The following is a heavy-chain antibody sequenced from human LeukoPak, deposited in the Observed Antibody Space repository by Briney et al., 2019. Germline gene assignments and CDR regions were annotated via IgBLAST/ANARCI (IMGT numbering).Heavy chain of an antibody. CDR1: GGSISSYY. CDR3: ARARGYSYGYPFDY. J-gene: IGHJ4*02. Sequence: PSETLSLTCTASGGSISSYYWSWIRQPPGKGLEWIGYIYYSGSTNYNPSLKSRVTISVDTSMNQFSLKLSSVTAADTAVYYCARARGYSYGYPFDYWGQGTLVTVSS. D-gene: IGHD5-18*01. CDR2: IYYSGST. V-gene: IGHV4-59*01.